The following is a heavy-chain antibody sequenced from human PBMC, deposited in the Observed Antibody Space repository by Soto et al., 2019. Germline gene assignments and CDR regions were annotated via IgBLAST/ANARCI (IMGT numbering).Heavy chain of an antibody. CDR1: GYDFTTYG. CDR2: ISAHNGNT. V-gene: IGHV1-18*01. Sequence: QVHLVQSGAEVKKPGASVKVSCKGSGYDFTTYGITWVRQAPGQGLEWMAWISAHNGNTDYAQKLQGRVTVTRDTSTSTGYMELRSCRSDNTAMYYCARGRYWDSWGQGALVTVSS. D-gene: IGHD2-8*02. CDR3: ARGRYWDS. J-gene: IGHJ4*02.